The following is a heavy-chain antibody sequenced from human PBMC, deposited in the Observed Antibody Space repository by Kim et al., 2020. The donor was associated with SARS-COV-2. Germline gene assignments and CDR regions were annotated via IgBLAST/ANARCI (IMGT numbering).Heavy chain of an antibody. CDR1: GFTFSNAW. J-gene: IGHJ4*02. CDR2: IKSKTDGGTT. D-gene: IGHD3-22*01. CDR3: TTVTGSLYYYDSSGYYDPYYFDY. V-gene: IGHV3-15*01. Sequence: GGSLRLSCAASGFTFSNAWMSWVRQAPGKGLEWVGRIKSKTDGGTTDYAAPVKGRFTISSDDSKNTLYLQMNRLKTEDTAVYYCTTVTGSLYYYDSSGYYDPYYFDYGSQGTLVTVSS.